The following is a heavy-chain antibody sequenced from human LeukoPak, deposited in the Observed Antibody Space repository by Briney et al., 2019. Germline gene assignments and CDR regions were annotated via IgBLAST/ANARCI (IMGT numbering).Heavy chain of an antibody. D-gene: IGHD1-14*01. V-gene: IGHV3-7*01. CDR2: INQDGRKK. J-gene: IGHJ4*02. CDR1: GFTFSSNW. Sequence: GGSLRLSCAASGFTFSSNWMAWVRQTPGKGLEWVANINQDGRKKYCVDSVKGRFTISRDNAKNSVYLQMDSLRVEDTAAYYCARARDSTGRADYWGQGTLVTVTS. CDR3: ARARDSTGRADY.